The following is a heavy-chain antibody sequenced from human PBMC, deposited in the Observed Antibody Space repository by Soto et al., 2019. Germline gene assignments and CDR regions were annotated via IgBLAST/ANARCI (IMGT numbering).Heavy chain of an antibody. D-gene: IGHD3-16*01. J-gene: IGHJ3*02. Sequence: ESGGGVVQPGRSLRLSCAASGFTFSSYGMHWVRQAPGKGLEWVAVIWYDGSNKYYADSVKGRFTISRDNSKNTLYLQMNSLRAEDTAVYYCARDWATEDGSHDAFDIWGQGTMVTVSS. CDR1: GFTFSSYG. V-gene: IGHV3-33*01. CDR3: ARDWATEDGSHDAFDI. CDR2: IWYDGSNK.